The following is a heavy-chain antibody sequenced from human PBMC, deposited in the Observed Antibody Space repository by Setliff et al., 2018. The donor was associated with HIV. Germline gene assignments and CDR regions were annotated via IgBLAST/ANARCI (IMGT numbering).Heavy chain of an antibody. V-gene: IGHV1-2*02. CDR1: GYTFTGYY. CDR3: ARGSLLGYFDWLFPD. CDR2: INPNSGGT. Sequence: ASVKVSCKASGYTFTGYYMHWVRQAPGQGLEWMGWINPNSGGTNYAQKFQGRVTMTRDTSISTAYMKLSRLRSDDTAVYYCARGSLLGYFDWLFPDWGQGTLVTVSS. J-gene: IGHJ4*02. D-gene: IGHD3-9*01.